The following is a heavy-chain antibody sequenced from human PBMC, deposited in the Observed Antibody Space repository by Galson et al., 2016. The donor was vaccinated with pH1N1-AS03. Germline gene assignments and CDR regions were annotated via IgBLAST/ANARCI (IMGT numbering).Heavy chain of an antibody. J-gene: IGHJ4*02. CDR1: GYSFTSYW. CDR3: ARLPVSATDPLYYFDL. Sequence: QSGAEVKKPGESLKISCKGSGYSFTSYWIGWVRQMPGKGLELLGITYPSDSDIRYSPSFQGQITISVDKTITTAFLQWTSLKPSDTGMYYCARLPVSATDPLYYFDLWGQGTLVTVSS. V-gene: IGHV5-51*01. D-gene: IGHD2-15*01. CDR2: TYPSDSDI.